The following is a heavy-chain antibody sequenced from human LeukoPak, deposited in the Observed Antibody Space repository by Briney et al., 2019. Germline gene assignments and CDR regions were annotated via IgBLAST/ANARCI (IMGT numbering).Heavy chain of an antibody. CDR3: ARDYDSSAHGPAFDI. CDR1: GFTFSSYS. D-gene: IGHD3-22*01. J-gene: IGHJ3*02. V-gene: IGHV3-21*04. CDR2: ISSSSSYI. Sequence: TGGSLRLSCAASGFTFSSYSMNWVRQAPGKGLEWVSSISSSSSYIYYADSVKGRFTISRDNAKNSLYLQMNSLRAEDTAVYYCARDYDSSAHGPAFDIWGQGTMVTVSS.